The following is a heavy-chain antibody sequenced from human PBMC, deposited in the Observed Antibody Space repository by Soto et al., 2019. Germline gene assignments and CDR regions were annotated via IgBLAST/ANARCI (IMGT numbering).Heavy chain of an antibody. D-gene: IGHD2-2*01. J-gene: IGHJ6*02. CDR2: IYPGDSDT. CDR3: AKDLRKCISTSCYAYYYYGMDV. V-gene: IGHV5-51*01. CDR1: GYSFTSYW. Sequence: PGESLKISCKGSGYSFTSYWIGWVRQMPGKGLEWMGIIYPGDSDTRYSPSFQGQVTISADKSISTAYLQWSSLRAEDTAVYYCAKDLRKCISTSCYAYYYYGMDVWGQGTTVTVS.